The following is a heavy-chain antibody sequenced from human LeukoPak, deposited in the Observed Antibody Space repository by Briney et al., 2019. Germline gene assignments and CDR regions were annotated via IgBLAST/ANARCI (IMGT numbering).Heavy chain of an antibody. V-gene: IGHV4-34*01. J-gene: IGHJ4*02. D-gene: IGHD3-3*01. Sequence: SETVSLTCAVYGGSFSGYYWSWIRQPPGKGLEWIGEINHSGSTNYNPPLKSRVTISVDASKNQFSLKLTSVTAADTAVYYCARGDFLDYGYWGQGTLVTVSS. CDR2: INHSGST. CDR3: ARGDFLDYGY. CDR1: GGSFSGYY.